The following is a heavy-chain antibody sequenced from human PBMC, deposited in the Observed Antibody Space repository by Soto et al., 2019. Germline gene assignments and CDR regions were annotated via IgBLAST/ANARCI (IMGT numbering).Heavy chain of an antibody. D-gene: IGHD3-22*01. CDR2: IIPIFGTA. J-gene: IGHJ4*02. CDR1: GGTFSSYA. V-gene: IGHV1-69*13. Sequence: SVKVSCKASGGTFSSYAISWVRQAPGQGLEWMGGIIPIFGTANYAQKFQGRVTITADESTSTAYMELSSLRSEETAVYYCARGTVPYYDTSSSEPGVYSGQGTRVPLSS. CDR3: ARGTVPYYDTSSSEPGVY.